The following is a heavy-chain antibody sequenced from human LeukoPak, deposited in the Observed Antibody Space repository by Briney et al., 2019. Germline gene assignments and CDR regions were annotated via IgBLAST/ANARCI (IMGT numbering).Heavy chain of an antibody. Sequence: ASVKVSCKASGYTFTSYAMNWVRQAPGQGLEWMGWINTNTGNPTYAQGLTGRLVFSLDTSVSTAYLQISSLKAEDTAVYYCARDSNVFFDSSYHPEDSFDYWGQGTLVTVSS. CDR1: GYTFTSYA. CDR2: INTNTGNP. V-gene: IGHV7-4-1*02. D-gene: IGHD3-22*01. CDR3: ARDSNVFFDSSYHPEDSFDY. J-gene: IGHJ4*02.